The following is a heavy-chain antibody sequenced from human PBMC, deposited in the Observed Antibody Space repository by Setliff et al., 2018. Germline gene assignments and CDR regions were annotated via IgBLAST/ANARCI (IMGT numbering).Heavy chain of an antibody. CDR3: ARGSHDGDVYSGGFYFFDL. D-gene: IGHD2-21*01. Sequence: PSETLSLTCAVSGGSFSNHYWTWIRQTPGKGLEWIGEISSSGSARSNPSLKSRLTISVDMSKNRVFLEVTSVTAADTAVYYCARGSHDGDVYSGGFYFFDLWGQGIQVTVSS. CDR1: GGSFSNHY. CDR2: ISSSGSA. V-gene: IGHV4-34*01. J-gene: IGHJ4*02.